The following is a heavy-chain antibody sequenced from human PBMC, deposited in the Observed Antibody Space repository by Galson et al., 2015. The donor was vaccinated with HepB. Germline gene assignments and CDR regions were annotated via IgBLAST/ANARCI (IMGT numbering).Heavy chain of an antibody. CDR3: ARFVRGVINLSRYFDL. Sequence: ETLSLTCTVSGGSISSSSYYWGWIRQPPGKGLEWIGSIYYSGSTYYNPSLKSRVTISVDTSKNQFSLKLSSVTAADTAVYYCARFVRGVINLSRYFDLWGRGTLVTVSS. CDR2: IYYSGST. CDR1: GGSISSSSYY. J-gene: IGHJ2*01. V-gene: IGHV4-39*01. D-gene: IGHD3-10*01.